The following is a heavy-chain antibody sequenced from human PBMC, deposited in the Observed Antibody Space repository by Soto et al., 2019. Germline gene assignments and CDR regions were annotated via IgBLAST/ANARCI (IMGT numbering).Heavy chain of an antibody. J-gene: IGHJ3*02. D-gene: IGHD3-3*01. V-gene: IGHV5-51*01. CDR3: ARLTIFGVVMGSDAFDI. CDR1: GYSFTSYW. Sequence: PGESLKISCKGSGYSFTSYWIGWVRQMPGKGLEWMGIIYPGDSDTRYSQSFQGQVTISADKSISTAYLQWSSLKASDTAMYYCARLTIFGVVMGSDAFDIWGQGTMVTVSS. CDR2: IYPGDSDT.